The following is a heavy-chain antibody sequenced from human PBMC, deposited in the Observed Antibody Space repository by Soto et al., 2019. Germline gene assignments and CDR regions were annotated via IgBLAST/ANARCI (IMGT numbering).Heavy chain of an antibody. CDR3: ARDEDGYNSKRFDY. J-gene: IGHJ4*02. CDR1: GYTFTGYY. D-gene: IGHD5-12*01. CDR2: INPNSGGT. V-gene: IGHV1-2*02. Sequence: ASVKVSCKASGYTFTGYYMHWVRQAPGQGLEWMGWINPNSGGTNYAQKFQGRVTMTRDTSTSTAYMELSSLRSEDTAVYYCARDEDGYNSKRFDYWGQGTLVTVSS.